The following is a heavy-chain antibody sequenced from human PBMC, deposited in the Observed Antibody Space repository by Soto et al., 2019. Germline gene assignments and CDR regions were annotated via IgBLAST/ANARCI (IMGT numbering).Heavy chain of an antibody. D-gene: IGHD3-3*01. J-gene: IGHJ4*02. CDR1: GDSVSSNSAA. Sequence: PSQTLSLTCAISGDSVSSNSAAWNWIRQSPSRGLEWLGRTYYRSKWYNDYAVSVKSRITINPDTSKNQFSLQLNSVTPEDTAVYYCARDRFDFWSGYYRYYFDYWGQGTLVTVSS. CDR3: ARDRFDFWSGYYRYYFDY. V-gene: IGHV6-1*01. CDR2: TYYRSKWYN.